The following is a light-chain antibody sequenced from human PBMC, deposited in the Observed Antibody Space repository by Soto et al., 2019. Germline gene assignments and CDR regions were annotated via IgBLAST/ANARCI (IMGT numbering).Light chain of an antibody. CDR3: QQRSNWPRA. J-gene: IGKJ4*01. V-gene: IGKV3-11*01. CDR2: DAS. Sequence: EIVLTNPPATLSLSPGERATVSCRASQSVSSYLAWYQQKPGQAPRLLIYDASNRATGIPARFSGSGSGTDFTLTISSLQPEEFAVYYCQQRSNWPRAFGGGTPVEIK. CDR1: QSVSSY.